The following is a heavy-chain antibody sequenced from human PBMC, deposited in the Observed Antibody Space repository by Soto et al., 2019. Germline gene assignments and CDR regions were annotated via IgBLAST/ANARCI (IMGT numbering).Heavy chain of an antibody. CDR3: ARERGGIGTSGPLDY. J-gene: IGHJ4*02. Sequence: QVQLVQSGAEVKKPGSSVKVSCKASGDTFSSYAITWVRQAPGQGLEWMGGIIPIFGSANYAQRFQGRVMISADESTSTAYMELNSLRSEDTAVYYGARERGGIGTSGPLDYWGQGTLVTVSS. CDR2: IIPIFGSA. D-gene: IGHD6-13*01. CDR1: GDTFSSYA. V-gene: IGHV1-69*01.